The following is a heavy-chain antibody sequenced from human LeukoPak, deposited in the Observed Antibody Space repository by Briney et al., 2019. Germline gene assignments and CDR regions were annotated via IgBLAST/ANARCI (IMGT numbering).Heavy chain of an antibody. CDR3: AKGIYSSGWSYFDY. J-gene: IGHJ4*01. Sequence: GGSLRLSCAASGFTFSNSSMSSVRQAPGKWLEWVSTLSGSGITTYYADSVKGRFTISRDNSKNTLYLQMNSLRAEDTAVYYCAKGIYSSGWSYFDYWGHGTLVTVSS. CDR1: GFTFSNSS. D-gene: IGHD6-19*01. V-gene: IGHV3-23*01. CDR2: LSGSGITT.